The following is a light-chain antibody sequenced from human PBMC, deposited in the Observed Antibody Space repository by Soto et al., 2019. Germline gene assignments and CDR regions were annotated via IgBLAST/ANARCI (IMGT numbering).Light chain of an antibody. CDR3: SSYARSNAVV. V-gene: IGLV2-23*01. CDR2: EGT. J-gene: IGLJ2*01. Sequence: QSALTQPASVSGSPRQSITISCTGTSSDVGISTLVSWYQHHPGKAPKLIIYEGTKRPSGVSNSFSGSKSGNTASLTISGLQTEDEADYYCSSYARSNAVVFGGGTKVTVL. CDR1: SSDVGISTL.